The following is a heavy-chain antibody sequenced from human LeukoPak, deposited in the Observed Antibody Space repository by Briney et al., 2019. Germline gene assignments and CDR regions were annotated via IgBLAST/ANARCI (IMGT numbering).Heavy chain of an antibody. D-gene: IGHD6-19*01. CDR3: ARGGKDSSGWYGVDY. CDR2: IWYDGSNK. V-gene: IGHV3-33*01. Sequence: LEWXAXIWYDGSNKYYADSVKGRFTISRDNSKNTLYLQMNSLRAEDTAVYYCARGGKDSSGWYGVDYWGQGTLVTVSA. J-gene: IGHJ4*02.